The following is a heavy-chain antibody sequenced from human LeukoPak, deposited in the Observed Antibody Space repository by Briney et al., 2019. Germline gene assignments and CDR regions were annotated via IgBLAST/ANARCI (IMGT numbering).Heavy chain of an antibody. D-gene: IGHD3-10*01. V-gene: IGHV4-31*03. CDR1: GGSIGSGGYY. CDR2: IYYSGST. CDR3: ARDYGSGDGTDAFDI. Sequence: PSETLSLTCTVSGGSIGSGGYYWSWIRQHPGKGLEWIGYIYYSGSTYYNPSLKSRVTISVDTSKNQFSLKLSSVTAADTAVYYCARDYGSGDGTDAFDIWGQGTMVTVSS. J-gene: IGHJ3*02.